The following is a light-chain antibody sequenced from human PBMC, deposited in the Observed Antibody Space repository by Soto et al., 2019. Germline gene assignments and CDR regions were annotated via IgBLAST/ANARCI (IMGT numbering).Light chain of an antibody. CDR3: QQIYSTPYT. J-gene: IGKJ2*01. Sequence: DIQMTQSPSSLSASVGDRVTITCRASQSISSYLNWYQQKPGKAPKLLIYAASSLQSGVASRFSGSGSGTDFTLTISSLQPEDFATYYCQQIYSTPYTFGQGTKLEIK. CDR2: AAS. V-gene: IGKV1-39*01. CDR1: QSISSY.